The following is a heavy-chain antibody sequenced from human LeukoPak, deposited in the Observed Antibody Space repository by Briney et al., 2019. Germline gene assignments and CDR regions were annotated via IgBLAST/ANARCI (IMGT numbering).Heavy chain of an antibody. CDR2: IKQDGSEK. Sequence: GGSLRLSCVASGFTFSSYWMSWVRQAPGKGLEWVANIKQDGSEKYYVDSVKGRFTISRDNAKNSLYLQMNSLRAEDTAVYYCARDLGAAAKGLDYWGQGTLVTVSS. D-gene: IGHD6-13*01. CDR1: GFTFSSYW. CDR3: ARDLGAAAKGLDY. J-gene: IGHJ4*02. V-gene: IGHV3-7*01.